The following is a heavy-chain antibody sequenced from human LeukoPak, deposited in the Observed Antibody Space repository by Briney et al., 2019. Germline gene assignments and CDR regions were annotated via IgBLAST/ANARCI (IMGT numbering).Heavy chain of an antibody. CDR3: ARDKGFGGSSFDY. CDR2: IRQDGSDK. V-gene: IGHV3-7*01. Sequence: PGGSLRLSCVVSGFIFNNYWMSWLRQAPGKGLEWVATIRQDGSDKYFLDSVRGRFTISRDNAKNSLYLQMNSLRAEDTAVYYCARDKGFGGSSFDYWGQGTLVTVSS. J-gene: IGHJ4*02. D-gene: IGHD3-10*01. CDR1: GFIFNNYW.